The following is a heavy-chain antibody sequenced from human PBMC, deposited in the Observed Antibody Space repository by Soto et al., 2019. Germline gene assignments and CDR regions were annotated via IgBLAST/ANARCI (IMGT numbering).Heavy chain of an antibody. Sequence: SETLSLTCAVYGGSFSGHYWTWIRQPPGKGLEWVGEITRSGNTNYNPSLKSRVTISVDTSKNQFSLKLSSVTAADTAVYYCACNYYDFWSGYYSLGYFHYWAHGTPVTVSS. CDR2: ITRSGNT. CDR1: GGSFSGHY. D-gene: IGHD3-3*01. CDR3: ACNYYDFWSGYYSLGYFHY. J-gene: IGHJ4*01. V-gene: IGHV4-34*01.